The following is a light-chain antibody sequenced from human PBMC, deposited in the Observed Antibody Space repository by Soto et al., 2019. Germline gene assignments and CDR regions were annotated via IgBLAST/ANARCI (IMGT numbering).Light chain of an antibody. V-gene: IGLV1-51*02. CDR1: SSNIGITS. CDR2: ENY. J-gene: IGLJ7*01. Sequence: QSVLTQPPSVSAAPGQDVTISCSGSSSNIGITSVSWYQQLPEAAPKLLIHENYKRPSGIPDRFSGSKSGTSATLDITGLQAGDEADSYCGTWDRSLSRDVFGSGTQLTVL. CDR3: GTWDRSLSRDV.